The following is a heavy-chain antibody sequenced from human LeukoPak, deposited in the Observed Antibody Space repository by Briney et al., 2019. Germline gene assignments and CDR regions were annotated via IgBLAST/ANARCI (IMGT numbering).Heavy chain of an antibody. CDR2: IKQDGSEK. CDR3: ARGTVLRYFDCPYDY. CDR1: GFTFSSYW. V-gene: IGHV3-7*01. J-gene: IGHJ4*02. Sequence: GGSLRLSCAASGFTFSSYWMSWVRQAPGKGLEWVANIKQDGSEKYYVDSVKGRFTISRDNAKNSLYLQMNSLRAEDTAVYYCARGTVLRYFDCPYDYWGQGTLVTVSS. D-gene: IGHD3-9*01.